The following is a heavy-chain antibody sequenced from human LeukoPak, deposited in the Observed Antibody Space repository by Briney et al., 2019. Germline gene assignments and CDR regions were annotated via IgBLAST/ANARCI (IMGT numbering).Heavy chain of an antibody. D-gene: IGHD2-15*01. CDR1: GFTFSSYS. J-gene: IGHJ4*02. CDR3: ARAHCSGGSCYPYFDY. Sequence: NPGGSLRLSCAASGFTFSSYSMNWVRQAPGKGLEWVSSISSSSSYIYYADSVKGRFTISRDNAKNSLYLQMNSLRAEDTAVYYCARAHCSGGSCYPYFDYWGQGTLVTVSS. CDR2: ISSSSSYI. V-gene: IGHV3-21*01.